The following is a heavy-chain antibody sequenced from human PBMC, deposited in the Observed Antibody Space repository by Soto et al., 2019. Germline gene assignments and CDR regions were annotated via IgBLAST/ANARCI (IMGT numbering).Heavy chain of an antibody. Sequence: GESLKISCKGSGYNFAGYWIAWVRQMPGKGLVLMGIIYPSDSDTRYRPSFQGQVTISADKSISSAYLQWSSLRASDTAMYYCARGGVSTRTCDYWGQGTPVTVSS. CDR2: IYPSDSDT. CDR3: ARGGVSTRTCDY. J-gene: IGHJ4*02. V-gene: IGHV5-51*01. D-gene: IGHD3-3*01. CDR1: GYNFAGYW.